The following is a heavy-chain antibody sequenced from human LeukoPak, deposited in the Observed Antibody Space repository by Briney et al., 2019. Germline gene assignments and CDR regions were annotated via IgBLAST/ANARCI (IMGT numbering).Heavy chain of an antibody. V-gene: IGHV3-30-3*01. CDR2: ISYDGSNK. CDR1: GFTFSSYA. D-gene: IGHD3-22*01. Sequence: GGSLRLSCAASGFTFSSYAMHWVRQAPGKGLEWVAVISYDGSNKYYADPVKGRFTISRDNSKNTLYLQMNSLGAEDTAVYYCARDLRRYYDSSGYYYPGYWGQGTLVTVSS. J-gene: IGHJ4*02. CDR3: ARDLRRYYDSSGYYYPGY.